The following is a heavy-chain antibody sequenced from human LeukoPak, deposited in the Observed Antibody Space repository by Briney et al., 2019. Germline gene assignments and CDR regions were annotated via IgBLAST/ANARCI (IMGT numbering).Heavy chain of an antibody. Sequence: ASVTVSCKASGYSSTSFGISWVRQAPGQGLEWMGWISTSKGNTIYAQKFQDRVIMTRDTSTSTAYMELRRLRSDDTAVYYCARDKQYVFDVWGQGTRVTVSP. CDR3: ARDKQYVFDV. J-gene: IGHJ3*01. CDR1: GYSSTSFG. D-gene: IGHD6-19*01. CDR2: ISTSKGNT. V-gene: IGHV1-18*01.